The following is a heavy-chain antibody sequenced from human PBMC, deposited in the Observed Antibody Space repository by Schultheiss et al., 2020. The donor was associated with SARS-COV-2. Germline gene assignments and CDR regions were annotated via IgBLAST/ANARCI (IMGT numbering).Heavy chain of an antibody. CDR2: ISSSSSYI. CDR3: ARDWDTAMVSFDY. CDR1: GFTFSSYA. Sequence: GGSLRLSCAASGFTFSSYAMSWVRQAPGKGLEWVSSISSSSSYIYYADSVKGRFTISRDNAKNSLYLQMNSLRAEDTAVYYCARDWDTAMVSFDYWGQGTLVTVSS. D-gene: IGHD5-18*01. V-gene: IGHV3-21*01. J-gene: IGHJ4*02.